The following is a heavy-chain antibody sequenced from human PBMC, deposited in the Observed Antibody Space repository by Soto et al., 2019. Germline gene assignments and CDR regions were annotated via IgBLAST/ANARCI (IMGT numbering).Heavy chain of an antibody. CDR1: GFTFSSYS. D-gene: IGHD6-19*01. J-gene: IGHJ3*02. Sequence: GGSLRLSCAASGFTFSSYSMNWVRQAPGKGLEWVSSISSSSSYIYYADSVKGRFTISRDNAKNSLYLQMNSLRAEDTAVYYCASEPSGQTPAVAGTGDAFDIWGQGTMVTVSS. CDR2: ISSSSSYI. V-gene: IGHV3-21*01. CDR3: ASEPSGQTPAVAGTGDAFDI.